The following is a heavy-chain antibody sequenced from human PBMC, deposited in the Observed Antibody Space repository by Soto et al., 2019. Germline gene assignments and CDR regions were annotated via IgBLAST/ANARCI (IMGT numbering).Heavy chain of an antibody. CDR2: ISGSGGGT. D-gene: IGHD6-19*01. J-gene: IGHJ5*02. V-gene: IGHV3-23*01. CDR1: GFTFSSFV. CDR3: AREVSVAGDH. Sequence: GGSLRLSCAASGFTFSSFVMSWVRQAPGKGLEWVSTISGSGGGTYYADSVKGRFTISRGNSKNTLYLQMNNLRVEDTAVYYCAREVSVAGDHWGQGTLVTVSS.